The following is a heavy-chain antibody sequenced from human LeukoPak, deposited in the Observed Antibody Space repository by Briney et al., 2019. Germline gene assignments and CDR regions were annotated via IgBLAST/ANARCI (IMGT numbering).Heavy chain of an antibody. CDR2: IYYSGST. CDR1: GGSISSGDYY. CDR3: ARIHVATAMSFDY. V-gene: IGHV4-30-4*01. Sequence: SETLSLTCTVSGGSISSGDYYWSWIRQPPGKGLEWIGYIYYSGSTYYNPSLKSRVTTSVDTSKNQFSLKLSSVTAADTAVYYCARIHVATAMSFDYWGQGTLVTVSS. J-gene: IGHJ4*02. D-gene: IGHD5-18*01.